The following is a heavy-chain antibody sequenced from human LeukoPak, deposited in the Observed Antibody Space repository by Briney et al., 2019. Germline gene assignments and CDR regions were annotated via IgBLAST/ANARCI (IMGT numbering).Heavy chain of an antibody. CDR2: IKQDGSEK. Sequence: GGSLRLSCAASGFTFSSYWMSWVRQAPGKGLEWVANIKQDGSEKYYVDSVKGRSTISRDNAKNSLYLQMNSLRAEDTAVYYCASLDTATRNYYYYYGMDVWGQGTTVTVSS. CDR3: ASLDTATRNYYYYYGMDV. D-gene: IGHD5-18*01. V-gene: IGHV3-7*01. CDR1: GFTFSSYW. J-gene: IGHJ6*02.